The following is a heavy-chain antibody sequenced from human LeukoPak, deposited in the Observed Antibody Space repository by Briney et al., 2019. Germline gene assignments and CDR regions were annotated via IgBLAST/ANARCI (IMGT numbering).Heavy chain of an antibody. D-gene: IGHD2-15*01. CDR2: IYISGSA. CDR1: GGSINSHY. V-gene: IGHV4-4*07. J-gene: IGHJ4*02. Sequence: SETLSLTCTVSGGSINSHYWSWIRQPAGKGLEWIGRIYISGSANYNSSLQSRVTMSVDTSKNQFSLKLSSVTAADTAVYYCARALNPLPGTYYFDYWGQGTLVTVSS. CDR3: ARALNPLPGTYYFDY.